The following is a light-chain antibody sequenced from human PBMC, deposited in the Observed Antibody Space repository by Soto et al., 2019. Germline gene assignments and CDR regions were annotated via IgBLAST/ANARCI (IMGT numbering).Light chain of an antibody. CDR3: QHYDNLHLT. Sequence: DIQMTQSPSSLSASVGDRVTITCQASQDISNYLNWYQQKPGKAPKLLIYDASNLETGVPSRFSGSGSGTYFTFTISSLQPEDIATYYCQHYDNLHLTFGGGTKVEIK. CDR1: QDISNY. V-gene: IGKV1-33*01. J-gene: IGKJ4*01. CDR2: DAS.